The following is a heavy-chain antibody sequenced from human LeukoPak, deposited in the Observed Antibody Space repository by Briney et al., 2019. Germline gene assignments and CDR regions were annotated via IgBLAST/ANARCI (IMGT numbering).Heavy chain of an antibody. CDR2: ISAYNGNT. D-gene: IGHD2-2*01. J-gene: IGHJ4*02. CDR3: ASGHYTSSPGFFDY. Sequence: ASVKVSCTASGYTFTSYGISWVRQAPGQGLEWMGWISAYNGNTNYAQKLQGRVTMTTDTSTSTAYMELRSLRSDDTAVYYCASGHYTSSPGFFDYWGQGTLVTVSS. V-gene: IGHV1-18*01. CDR1: GYTFTSYG.